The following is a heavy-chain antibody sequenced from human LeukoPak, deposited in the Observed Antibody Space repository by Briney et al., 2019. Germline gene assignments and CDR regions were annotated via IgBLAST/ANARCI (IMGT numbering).Heavy chain of an antibody. CDR3: ARDHPLGGDGLWYFDL. J-gene: IGHJ2*01. V-gene: IGHV1-46*01. CDR1: GYTFTSYY. D-gene: IGHD2-21*02. CDR2: INPSGGST. Sequence: ASVKVSCKASGYTFTSYYMHWVRQAPGQGLEWMGIINPSGGSTSYAQKFQGRVTMTRDTSTSTVYMELSSLRSEDTAVYYCARDHPLGGDGLWYFDLWGQGTLVTVSS.